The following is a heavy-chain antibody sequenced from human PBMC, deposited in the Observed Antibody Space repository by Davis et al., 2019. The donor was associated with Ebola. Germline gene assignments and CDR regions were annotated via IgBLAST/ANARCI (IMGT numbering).Heavy chain of an antibody. CDR2: MNPNSGNT. J-gene: IGHJ6*02. D-gene: IGHD1-26*01. CDR3: ASFRVVGATGPGDYYYGMDV. V-gene: IGHV1-8*01. Sequence: ASVKVSCKASGYTFTSYDINWVRQATGHGLEWMGWMNPNSGNTGYAQKFQGRVTMTRNTSISTAYMELSSLRSEDTAVYYCASFRVVGATGPGDYYYGMDVWGQGTTVTVSS. CDR1: GYTFTSYD.